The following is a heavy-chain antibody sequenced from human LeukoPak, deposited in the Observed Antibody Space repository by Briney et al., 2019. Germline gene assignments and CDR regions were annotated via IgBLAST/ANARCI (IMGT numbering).Heavy chain of an antibody. J-gene: IGHJ4*02. D-gene: IGHD2-2*03. CDR1: GFTFSSYW. V-gene: IGHV3-74*01. CDR3: ARVDPKVPGHYS. CDR2: INSDGSTT. Sequence: QPGGSLRLSCAASGFTFSSYWMHCARQAPGKGLVWVSRINSDGSTTRYADSVKGRFTISRDNAKNTLYLQMNSLRAEDTAVYYCARVDPKVPGHYSWGQGTLVTVSS.